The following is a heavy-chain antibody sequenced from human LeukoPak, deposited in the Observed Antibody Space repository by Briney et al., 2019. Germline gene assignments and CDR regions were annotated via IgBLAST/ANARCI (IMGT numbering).Heavy chain of an antibody. CDR3: ARERYGGFDPENSDY. V-gene: IGHV3-30-3*01. CDR2: ISYDGSNK. Sequence: PGGSLRLSCAASGFTFSSYAMHWVRQAPGKGLEWVAVISYDGSNKYYADSVKGRFTISRDNSKNTLYLQMNSLRAEDTAVYYCARERYGGFDPENSDYWGQGTLVTVSS. J-gene: IGHJ4*02. D-gene: IGHD5-12*01. CDR1: GFTFSSYA.